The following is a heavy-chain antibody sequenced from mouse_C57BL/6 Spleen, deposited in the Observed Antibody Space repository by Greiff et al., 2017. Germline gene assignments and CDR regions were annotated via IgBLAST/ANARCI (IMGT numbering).Heavy chain of an antibody. J-gene: IGHJ3*01. CDR3: ARACYYDYDEGAWFAY. D-gene: IGHD2-4*01. CDR2: INPSNGGT. CDR1: GYTFTSYW. V-gene: IGHV1-53*01. Sequence: QVQLQQPGTELVKPGASVKLSCKASGYTFTSYWMHWVKQRPGQGLEWIGNINPSNGGTNYNEKFKSKATLTVDNSSSTDDMQLSSLTSEDSAFYYCARACYYDYDEGAWFAYWGQGTLVTVSA.